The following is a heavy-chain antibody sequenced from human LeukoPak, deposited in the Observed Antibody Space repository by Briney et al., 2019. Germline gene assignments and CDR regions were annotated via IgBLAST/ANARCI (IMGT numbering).Heavy chain of an antibody. CDR1: GYTLTELS. V-gene: IGHV1-24*01. Sequence: ASVKVSCKVSGYTLTELSMHWVRQAPGKGLEWMGGFDPEDSETIYAQKFQGRVTMTEDTSTDTAYMELSSLRSEDTAVYYCATSRQQLVTFDYWGQGTLVTVSS. CDR2: FDPEDSET. J-gene: IGHJ4*02. D-gene: IGHD6-13*01. CDR3: ATSRQQLVTFDY.